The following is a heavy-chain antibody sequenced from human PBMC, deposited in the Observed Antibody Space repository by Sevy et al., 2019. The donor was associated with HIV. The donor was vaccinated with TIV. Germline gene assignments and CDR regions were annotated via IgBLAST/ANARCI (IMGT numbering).Heavy chain of an antibody. CDR2: IKQDGSVT. V-gene: IGHV3-7*01. CDR1: GFSLNSYW. J-gene: IGHJ4*02. Sequence: SGCLRLSCAASGFSLNSYWMSWVRQAPGKGLERVTNIKQDGSVTYYVDSVKGRFTISRDNARNFLYLQMNSLRAEDTARYYCVRAIAADGSFWGQGTLVTVSS. CDR3: VRAIAADGSF. D-gene: IGHD6-13*01.